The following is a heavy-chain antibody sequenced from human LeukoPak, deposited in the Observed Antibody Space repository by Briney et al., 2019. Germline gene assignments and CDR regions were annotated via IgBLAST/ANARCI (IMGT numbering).Heavy chain of an antibody. CDR3: ARAEPRGYSGYDGVDY. J-gene: IGHJ4*02. CDR1: GGTFSSYA. D-gene: IGHD5-12*01. Sequence: ASVKVPCKASGGTFSSYAISWVRQAPGQGLEWMGGIIPIFGTANYAQKFQGRVTITADESTSTAYMELSSLRSEDTAVYYCARAEPRGYSGYDGVDYWGQGTLVTVSS. CDR2: IIPIFGTA. V-gene: IGHV1-69*13.